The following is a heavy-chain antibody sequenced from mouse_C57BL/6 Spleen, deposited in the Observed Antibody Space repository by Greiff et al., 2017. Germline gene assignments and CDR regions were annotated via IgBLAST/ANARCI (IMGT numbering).Heavy chain of an antibody. V-gene: IGHV1-54*01. D-gene: IGHD1-1*01. CDR3: ARGGVYYYGSRSY. CDR2: INPGSGGT. Sequence: QVQLQQSGAELVRPGTSVKVSCKASGYAFTNYLIEWVKQRPGQGLEWIGVINPGSGGTNYNEKLQGKATLTADKSSSTAYMQLSSLTSEDSAVYFCARGGVYYYGSRSYWGQGTSVTVSS. J-gene: IGHJ4*01. CDR1: GYAFTNYL.